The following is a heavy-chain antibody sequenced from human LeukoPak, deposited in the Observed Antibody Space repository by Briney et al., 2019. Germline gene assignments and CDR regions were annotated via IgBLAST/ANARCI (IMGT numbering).Heavy chain of an antibody. D-gene: IGHD4-17*01. V-gene: IGHV4-34*01. CDR3: ARDGTVTSQFLGGSSLNEGYY. CDR1: GGSFSGYY. CDR2: INHSGST. J-gene: IGHJ4*02. Sequence: SETLSLTCAVYGGSFSGYYWSWIRQPPGKGLEWIGEINHSGSTNYNPSLKSRVTISVDTSKNQFSLKLSSVTAADTAVFYCARDGTVTSQFLGGSSLNEGYYWGQGTLVTVSS.